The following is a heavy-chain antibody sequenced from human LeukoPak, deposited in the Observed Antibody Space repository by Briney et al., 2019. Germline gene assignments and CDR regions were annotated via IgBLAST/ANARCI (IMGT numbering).Heavy chain of an antibody. V-gene: IGHV4-59*08. CDR3: ARRLAERYYFDY. J-gene: IGHJ4*02. Sequence: PSETLSLTCTVSGGSISSYYWSWIRQPPGKGLEWIGYIYYSGSTNYNPSLKSRVTISVDTSKNQFSLKLSSVTAADTAVYYCARRLAERYYFDYWGQGTLVTVSS. CDR1: GGSISSYY. CDR2: IYYSGST. D-gene: IGHD3-16*01.